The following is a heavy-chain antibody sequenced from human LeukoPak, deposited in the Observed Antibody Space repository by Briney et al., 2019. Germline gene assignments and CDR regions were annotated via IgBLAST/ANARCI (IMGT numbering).Heavy chain of an antibody. J-gene: IGHJ6*02. CDR3: ATYSSSFGMDV. D-gene: IGHD6-13*01. Sequence: ASVKVSCKASGYTFTGYYMHWVRQAPGQGLEWMGRINPNSGGTNYAQKFQGRVTMTRDTSISTAYMELSSLRSEDTAVYYCATYSSSFGMDVWGQGTTVTVSS. V-gene: IGHV1-2*06. CDR1: GYTFTGYY. CDR2: INPNSGGT.